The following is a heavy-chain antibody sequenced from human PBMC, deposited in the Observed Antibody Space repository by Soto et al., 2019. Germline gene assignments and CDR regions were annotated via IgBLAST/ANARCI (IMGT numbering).Heavy chain of an antibody. V-gene: IGHV3-9*01. J-gene: IGHJ4*02. CDR2: LTWNGEVL. CDR3: VKDSESSGYLTPLDY. D-gene: IGHD3-22*01. Sequence: GGSLRLSCVASGFTFDDYAIHWVRQTPGKGLEWVSGLTWNGEVLGYADSVKGRFTISRDNAKNSLYLEMNSLRPEDTALYYCVKDSESSGYLTPLDYWGQGTLVTVSS. CDR1: GFTFDDYA.